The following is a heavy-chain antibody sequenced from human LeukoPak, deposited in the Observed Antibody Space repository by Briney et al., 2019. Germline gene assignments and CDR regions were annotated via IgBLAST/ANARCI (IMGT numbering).Heavy chain of an antibody. V-gene: IGHV3-7*04. J-gene: IGHJ5*02. Sequence: PGGSLRLSCAASGFTISSYWMSWVRQAPGKELEWVANIKQDGSEKYYVDSVKGRFTISRDNAKNSVYLQMDSLRAEDTAVYYCARVGGSCYGSWGQGALVTVSS. CDR1: GFTISSYW. CDR3: ARVGGSCYGS. CDR2: IKQDGSEK. D-gene: IGHD2-15*01.